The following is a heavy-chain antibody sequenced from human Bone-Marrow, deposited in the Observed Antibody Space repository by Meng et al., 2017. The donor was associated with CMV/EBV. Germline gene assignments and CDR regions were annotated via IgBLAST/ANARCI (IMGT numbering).Heavy chain of an antibody. V-gene: IGHV3-21*01. J-gene: IGHJ3*02. CDR3: ARDQNYYDSSGYYYDYDDAFDI. CDR1: GFTFSSYS. D-gene: IGHD3-22*01. Sequence: GGSLRLSCAASGFTFSSYSMNWVRQAPGKGLEWVSSISSSSSYIYYADSVKGRFTISRDNAKNSLYLQMNSLRAEDTAVYYCARDQNYYDSSGYYYDYDDAFDIWGQGTMVTVSS. CDR2: ISSSSSYI.